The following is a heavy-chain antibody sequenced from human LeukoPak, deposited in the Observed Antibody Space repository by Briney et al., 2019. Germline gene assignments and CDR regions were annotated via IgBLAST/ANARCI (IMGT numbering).Heavy chain of an antibody. CDR1: GGSFSGYY. D-gene: IGHD6-19*01. CDR3: ARDPPVAGTS. J-gene: IGHJ4*02. CDR2: INHSGST. Sequence: SEPLSLTCAVYGGSFSGYYWSWIRQPPGKWLEWIGEINHSGSTNYNPSLKSRVTISVDTSKNQFSLKLSSVTAANTAVYYCARDPPVAGTSWGQGTLVTVSS. V-gene: IGHV4-34*01.